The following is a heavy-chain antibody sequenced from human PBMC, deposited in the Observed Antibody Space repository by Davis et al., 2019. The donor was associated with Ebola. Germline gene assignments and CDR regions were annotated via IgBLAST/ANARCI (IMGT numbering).Heavy chain of an antibody. CDR1: GDSVSINSAG. CDR3: ASGWLRGRFDP. D-gene: IGHD6-19*01. V-gene: IGHV6-1*01. CDR2: TYYNSKWYY. Sequence: HSQTLSLTCAISGDSVSINSAGWNWIRQSPSRALHWLGRTYYNSKWYYDYALSVKSRITINPDTSKNQFSLQLNSVTPEDTAVYYCASGWLRGRFDPWGQGTLVTVSS. J-gene: IGHJ5*02.